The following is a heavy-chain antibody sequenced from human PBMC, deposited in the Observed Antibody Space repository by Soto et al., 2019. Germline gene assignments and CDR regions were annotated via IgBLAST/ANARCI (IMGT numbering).Heavy chain of an antibody. J-gene: IGHJ6*02. Sequence: QVQLVQSGAEVKKPGASVKVSCKASGYTFTSYGISWVRQAPGRGLEWMGWISAYNGNTNYAQKLQGRVTMTTDTSTSTAYMELRSLRSDDTAVYYCARQRRGYSYGRYYYYGMDVWGQGTTVTVSS. V-gene: IGHV1-18*01. D-gene: IGHD5-18*01. CDR3: ARQRRGYSYGRYYYYGMDV. CDR2: ISAYNGNT. CDR1: GYTFTSYG.